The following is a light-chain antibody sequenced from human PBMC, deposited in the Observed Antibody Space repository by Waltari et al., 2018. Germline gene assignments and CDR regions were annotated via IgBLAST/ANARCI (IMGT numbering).Light chain of an antibody. CDR2: GVN. CDR3: SSYAGRDTYVV. J-gene: IGLJ2*01. CDR1: SSDIGSYNH. Sequence: QSALTQPASVSGSPGQSITISCTGTSSDIGSYNHVSWHQQHPGKAPKLILYGVNKRPSGFSNRFSGSKSGNTASLTISGLQAEDEADYYCSSYAGRDTYVVFGGGTKLTVL. V-gene: IGLV2-23*02.